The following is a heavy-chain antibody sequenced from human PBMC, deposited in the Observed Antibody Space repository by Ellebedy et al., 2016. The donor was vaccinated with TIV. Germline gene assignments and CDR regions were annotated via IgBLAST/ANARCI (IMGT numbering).Heavy chain of an antibody. J-gene: IGHJ3*01. Sequence: GESLKISCAASGFPFSTYVMHWVRQAPGKGLEWAAVIWSDGSSKYYADSVKGRFTISGDSSKNTVYLQMTSQRADDTAVYYCARGGYCSSTSCAPADAFDVWGPGTEVTISS. V-gene: IGHV3-33*01. CDR1: GFPFSTYV. D-gene: IGHD2-2*01. CDR3: ARGGYCSSTSCAPADAFDV. CDR2: IWSDGSSK.